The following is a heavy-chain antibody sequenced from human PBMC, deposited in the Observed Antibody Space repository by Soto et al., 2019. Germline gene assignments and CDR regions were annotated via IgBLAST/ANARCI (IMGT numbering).Heavy chain of an antibody. D-gene: IGHD4-17*01. Sequence: GASVKVSCKASGYTFTSYYLHWVRQAPGQGLEWMGIINPSGGSTTYAQRFQGRVTMTRDTSTSTVYMELSSLRSEDTAVYYCARDRTTVTTEGYYYYGMDVWGQGTTVTVSS. CDR3: ARDRTTVTTEGYYYYGMDV. CDR1: GYTFTSYY. J-gene: IGHJ6*02. CDR2: INPSGGST. V-gene: IGHV1-46*01.